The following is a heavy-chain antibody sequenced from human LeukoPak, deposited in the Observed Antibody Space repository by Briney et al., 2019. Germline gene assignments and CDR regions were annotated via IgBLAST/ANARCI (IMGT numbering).Heavy chain of an antibody. Sequence: ASVKVSCKASGYTFTGYYKHWVRQAPGQGLEWMGWISAYNGNTKYAQKLQGRVTMTTETSTSTAYMELRSLRSDDTAVYYCASSFGYYYDTSGYYGYWGRGTLVTVSS. V-gene: IGHV1-18*04. D-gene: IGHD3-22*01. CDR1: GYTFTGYY. CDR2: ISAYNGNT. CDR3: ASSFGYYYDTSGYYGY. J-gene: IGHJ4*02.